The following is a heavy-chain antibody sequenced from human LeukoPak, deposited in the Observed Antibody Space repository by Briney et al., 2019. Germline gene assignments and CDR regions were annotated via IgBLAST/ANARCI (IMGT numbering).Heavy chain of an antibody. CDR2: IFYSGST. D-gene: IGHD3-22*01. CDR3: ARGYYDSSGYPPDY. J-gene: IGHJ4*02. V-gene: IGHV4-59*12. Sequence: SETLSLTCTVSGGSIRSYYWSWIRQPPGKGLEWIGHIFYSGSTNYNPSLKSRVTISVDTSKNQFSLKLSSVTAADTAVYYCARGYYDSSGYPPDYWGQGTLVTVSS. CDR1: GGSIRSYY.